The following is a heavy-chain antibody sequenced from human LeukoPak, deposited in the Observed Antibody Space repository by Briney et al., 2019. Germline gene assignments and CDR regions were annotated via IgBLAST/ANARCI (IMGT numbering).Heavy chain of an antibody. CDR2: INHSGST. CDR3: ARRGYSYGYYKTIDY. Sequence: PSETLSLTCAVYGGSVHGYYWSWIRQPPGKGLEWIGEINHSGSTNYNPSLTSRVTISIDTSKNHFSLKLSSVTAADTAVYYCARRGYSYGYYKTIDYWGQGTLVTVSS. D-gene: IGHD5-18*01. V-gene: IGHV4-34*01. CDR1: GGSVHGYY. J-gene: IGHJ4*02.